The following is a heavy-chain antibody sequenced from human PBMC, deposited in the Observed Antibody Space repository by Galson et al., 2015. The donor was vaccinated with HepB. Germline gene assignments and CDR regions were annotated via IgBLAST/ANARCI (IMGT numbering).Heavy chain of an antibody. J-gene: IGHJ3*02. Sequence: SLRLSCAASGFTFSTYSMNWVRQAPGKGLEWVSYISTGSSTIYYADSVKGRFTISRDNAKNSVYLQMNSLRAEDTAMYYCARDRTTYSSGWYSAFDIWGQGTMVTVSS. CDR2: ISTGSSTI. V-gene: IGHV3-48*04. CDR3: ARDRTTYSSGWYSAFDI. CDR1: GFTFSTYS. D-gene: IGHD6-19*01.